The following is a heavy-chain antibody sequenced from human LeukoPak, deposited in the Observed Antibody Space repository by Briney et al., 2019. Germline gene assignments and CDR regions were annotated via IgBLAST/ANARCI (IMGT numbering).Heavy chain of an antibody. J-gene: IGHJ4*02. D-gene: IGHD2-2*01. CDR2: ISSSSSTI. CDR3: ARGQYRAAMPPYYFDY. Sequence: PGGSLRLSCAASGFTFSSYSMNWVRQAPGKGLEWVSYISSSSSTIYYADSVKGRFTISRDNAKNPLYLQMNSLRAEDTAVYYCARGQYRAAMPPYYFDYWGQGTLVTISS. CDR1: GFTFSSYS. V-gene: IGHV3-48*01.